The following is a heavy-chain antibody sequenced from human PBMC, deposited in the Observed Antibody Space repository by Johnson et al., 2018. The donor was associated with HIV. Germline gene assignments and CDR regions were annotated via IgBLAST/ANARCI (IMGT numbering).Heavy chain of an antibody. J-gene: IGHJ3*02. CDR1: GFTVSNNF. D-gene: IGHD3-10*01. V-gene: IGHV3-53*01. CDR2: IYSGGGT. Sequence: VQLVESGGGLMQPGGSLRLSCVASGFTVSNNFMSWVRQAPGKGLESVSVIYSGGGTYYTDPVKGRFTLSRDTAKHTLYLQMNSLRAEDTAVYYCARSGYGSGSTHDAFDIWGQGTMVTVSS. CDR3: ARSGYGSGSTHDAFDI.